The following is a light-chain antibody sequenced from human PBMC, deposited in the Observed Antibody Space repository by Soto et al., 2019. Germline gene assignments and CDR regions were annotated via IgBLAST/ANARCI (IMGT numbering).Light chain of an antibody. V-gene: IGKV3-11*01. CDR3: QQRSNWPPVT. Sequence: IVLTQSQDTLSLSPGERATLSCRASQSVSSYLAWYQQKPGQAPRLLIYDASNRATGIPARFSGSGSGTDFTLTISSLEPEDFAVYYCQQRSNWPPVTFGGGTKV. CDR2: DAS. CDR1: QSVSSY. J-gene: IGKJ4*01.